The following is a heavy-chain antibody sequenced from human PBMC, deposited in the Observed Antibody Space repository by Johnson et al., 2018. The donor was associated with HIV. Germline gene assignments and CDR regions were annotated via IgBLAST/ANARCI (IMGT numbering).Heavy chain of an antibody. CDR3: ARGMYGDAFDI. CDR1: GFTFSSYW. D-gene: IGHD2-8*01. V-gene: IGHV3-53*01. J-gene: IGHJ3*02. CDR2: IYSGGTT. Sequence: VQLVESGGGLIQPGGSLRLSCAASGFTFSSYWMHWVRQAPGKGLVWVSVIYSGGTTYYADSVKGRFTISRDNSKNTLYLQMKSLRAEDTAVYYCARGMYGDAFDIWGQGTMVTVSS.